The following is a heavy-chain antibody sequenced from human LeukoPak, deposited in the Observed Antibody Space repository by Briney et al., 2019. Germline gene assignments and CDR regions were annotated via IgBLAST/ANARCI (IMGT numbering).Heavy chain of an antibody. CDR1: GFTVSSNY. Sequence: QAGGSLRLSCAASGFTVSSNYMSWVRQAPGKGLEWVSVIYSGGSTYYADSVKGRFTISRDNSKNTLYLQMNSLRAEDTAVYYCARSVVVYEFDYWGQGTLVTVSS. V-gene: IGHV3-66*01. D-gene: IGHD3-22*01. CDR2: IYSGGST. CDR3: ARSVVVYEFDY. J-gene: IGHJ4*02.